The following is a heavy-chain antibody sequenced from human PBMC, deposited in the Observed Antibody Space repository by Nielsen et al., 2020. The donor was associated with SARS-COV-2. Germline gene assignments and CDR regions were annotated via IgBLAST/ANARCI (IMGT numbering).Heavy chain of an antibody. J-gene: IGHJ5*02. V-gene: IGHV3-7*01. Sequence: GESLKISCAASGFTFSSYWMSWVRQAPGKGLEWVANIKQDGSEKYYVDSVKGRFTISRDNAKNSLYLQMNSLGAEDTAVYYCARDLPRYCSSTSCLNWFDPWGQGTLVTVSS. CDR1: GFTFSSYW. CDR3: ARDLPRYCSSTSCLNWFDP. CDR2: IKQDGSEK. D-gene: IGHD2-2*01.